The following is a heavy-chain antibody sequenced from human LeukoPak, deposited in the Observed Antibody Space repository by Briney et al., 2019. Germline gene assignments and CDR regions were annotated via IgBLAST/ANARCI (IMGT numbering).Heavy chain of an antibody. CDR2: ISVSGSST. CDR1: GFTFSTYA. D-gene: IGHD3-3*01. CDR3: ARDREDDFWSGWYFDY. Sequence: GGSLRLSCAASGFTFSTYAMNWVRQAPGKGLEWVSVISVSGSSTYYADSVKGRFTISRDNSKNTLYLQMNSLRAEDTAVYYCARDREDDFWSGWYFDYWGQGTLVTVSS. J-gene: IGHJ4*02. V-gene: IGHV3-23*01.